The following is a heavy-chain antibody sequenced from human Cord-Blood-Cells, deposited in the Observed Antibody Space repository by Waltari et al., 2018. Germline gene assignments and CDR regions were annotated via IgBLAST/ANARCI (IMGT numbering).Heavy chain of an antibody. J-gene: IGHJ4*02. Sequence: QVQLVQSGAEVKKPGASVKVSCKASGYTFTGYYMHWVRQAPGQGLEWMGWINPNRGGTNYAQKFQGRVTMTRDTSISTAYMELSRLRSDDTAVYYCARGVGREPLYYFDYWGQGTLVTVSS. CDR2: INPNRGGT. CDR1: GYTFTGYY. CDR3: ARGVGREPLYYFDY. V-gene: IGHV1-2*02. D-gene: IGHD1-26*01.